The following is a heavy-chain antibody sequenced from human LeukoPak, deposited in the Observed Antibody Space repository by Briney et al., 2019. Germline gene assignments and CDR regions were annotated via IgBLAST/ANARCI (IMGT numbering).Heavy chain of an antibody. Sequence: GGSLRLSCAASGFTFSSYWMNWVRQAPGKGLEWVSVIYTIGSTYYADSVKGRFTISRDNSKNTLHLQMNSLRAEDTAVYYCARSTTENYYYYYMDVWGKGTTVTISS. CDR3: ARSTTENYYYYYMDV. V-gene: IGHV3-53*01. J-gene: IGHJ6*03. CDR1: GFTFSSYW. D-gene: IGHD4-17*01. CDR2: IYTIGST.